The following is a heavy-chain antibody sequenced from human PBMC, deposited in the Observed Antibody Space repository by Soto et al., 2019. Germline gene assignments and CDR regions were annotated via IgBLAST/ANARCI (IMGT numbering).Heavy chain of an antibody. Sequence: EVQVVESGGGLVQPGGSLRLSCAASGFNVSRNYMAWVRLAPGRGLEWVSFIYNDGRTADADSVKGRFIISKDHSKNTLDLQMNSLRVEDTAVYYGARSTPLAMGDAFDIGGRGTAVSDSS. CDR2: IYNDGRT. CDR1: GFNVSRNY. J-gene: IGHJ3*02. D-gene: IGHD2-15*01. CDR3: ARSTPLAMGDAFDI. V-gene: IGHV3-66*01.